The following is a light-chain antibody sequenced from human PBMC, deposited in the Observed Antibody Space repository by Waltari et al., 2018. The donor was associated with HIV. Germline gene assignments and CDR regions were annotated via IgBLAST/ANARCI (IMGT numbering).Light chain of an antibody. Sequence: AIQLTQSPSSLSASVGDRVTITCRASQGISSALAWYQQKVEKAPKLLIYDASSLQSGVPSRFSGSGSGTDFTLTISSLQPEDFATYYCQQFHSYPRTFGQGTKVEIK. CDR1: QGISSA. V-gene: IGKV1-13*02. CDR3: QQFHSYPRT. J-gene: IGKJ1*01. CDR2: DAS.